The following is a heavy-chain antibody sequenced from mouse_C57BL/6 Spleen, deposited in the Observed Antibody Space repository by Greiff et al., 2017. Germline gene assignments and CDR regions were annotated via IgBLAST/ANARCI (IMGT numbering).Heavy chain of an antibody. D-gene: IGHD4-1*01. CDR3: ARNWDSFDY. V-gene: IGHV1-76*01. CDR1: GYTFTDYY. CDR2: IYPGSGNT. J-gene: IGHJ2*01. Sequence: VQLQQSGAELVRPGASVKLSCKASGYTFTDYYINWVKQRPGQGLEWIARIYPGSGNTYYNEKFKGKATLTAEKSSSTAYMQLSSLTSEDSAVYFCARNWDSFDYWGQGTTLTVSS.